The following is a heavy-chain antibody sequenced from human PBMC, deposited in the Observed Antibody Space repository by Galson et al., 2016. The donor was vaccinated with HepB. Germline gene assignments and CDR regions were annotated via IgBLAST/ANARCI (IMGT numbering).Heavy chain of an antibody. CDR2: LDPEDGEA. V-gene: IGHV1-24*01. J-gene: IGHJ4*02. CDR3: ASINMVTWFRELYYFDH. CDR1: GQSLSDSH. Sequence: SEKVSCKVSGQSLSDSHVHWVRQAPGRGLEWMGGLDPEDGEALYSERFRGSVTMTEDTSTDTAYMELRSLKSEDTAIYFCASINMVTWFRELYYFDHWGQGTLVAVSS. D-gene: IGHD3-10*01.